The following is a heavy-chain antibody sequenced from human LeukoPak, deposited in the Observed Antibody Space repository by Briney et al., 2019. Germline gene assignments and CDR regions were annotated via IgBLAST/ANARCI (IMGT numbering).Heavy chain of an antibody. V-gene: IGHV4-39*07. J-gene: IGHJ4*02. CDR3: ARDLYGSGSYSGYAY. D-gene: IGHD3-10*01. CDR1: GGSISSSSYY. CDR2: IYYSGST. Sequence: SETLSLTCTVSGGSISSSSYYWGWIRQPPGKGLEWIGSIYYSGSTYYNPSLKSRVTISVDTSKNQFSLKLSSVTAADTAVYYCARDLYGSGSYSGYAYWGQGTLVTVSS.